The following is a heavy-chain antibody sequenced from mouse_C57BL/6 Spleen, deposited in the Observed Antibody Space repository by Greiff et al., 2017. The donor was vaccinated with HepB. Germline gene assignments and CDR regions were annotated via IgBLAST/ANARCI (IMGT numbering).Heavy chain of an antibody. CDR1: GYTFTSYW. J-gene: IGHJ2*01. CDR2: IDPSDSET. V-gene: IGHV1-52*01. CDR3: AREGTTVVVPFDY. D-gene: IGHD1-1*01. Sequence: VQLQQPGAELVRPGSSVKLSCKASGYTFTSYWMHWVKQRPIQGLEWIGNIDPSDSETHYNQKFKDKATLTVDKSSSTAYMQLSSLISEDSAVYYCAREGTTVVVPFDYWGQGTTLTVSS.